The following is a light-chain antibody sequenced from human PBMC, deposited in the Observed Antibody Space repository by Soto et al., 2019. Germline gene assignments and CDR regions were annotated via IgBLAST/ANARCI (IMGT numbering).Light chain of an antibody. J-gene: IGKJ5*01. Sequence: DIQMTQSPSTLSASVGDRVTTTCRASQSISSWLAWYQQKPGKAPKLLIYKASSLESGVPSRFSGSGSGTEFTLTISSLQPDDFATYYCQQYNSYLFGQGTRLEIK. V-gene: IGKV1-5*03. CDR3: QQYNSYL. CDR2: KAS. CDR1: QSISSW.